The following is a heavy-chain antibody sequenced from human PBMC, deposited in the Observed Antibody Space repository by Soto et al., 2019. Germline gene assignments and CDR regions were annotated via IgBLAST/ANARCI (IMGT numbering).Heavy chain of an antibody. Sequence: QLQLQESGPGLVKPSETLSLTCTVSGGSISSSSYYWGWIRQPPGKGLEWIGSIYYSGSTYYNPSLKSRVTISVDTSKNQFSLNLSSVTAADTAVYYCARVSIVVVPAAIHYYYMDVWGKGTTVTVSS. CDR2: IYYSGST. D-gene: IGHD2-2*02. CDR3: ARVSIVVVPAAIHYYYMDV. V-gene: IGHV4-39*01. J-gene: IGHJ6*03. CDR1: GGSISSSSYY.